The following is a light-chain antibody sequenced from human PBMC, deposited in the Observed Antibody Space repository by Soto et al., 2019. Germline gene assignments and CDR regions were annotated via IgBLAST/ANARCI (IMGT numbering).Light chain of an antibody. CDR1: QSVYNF. CDR3: QQRSNGLT. J-gene: IGKJ4*01. CDR2: DAS. V-gene: IGKV3-11*01. Sequence: PGERATLSCRASQSVYNFLAWYQQKPGQAPRLLVYDASNRATGIPARFSGSGSGTDFTLTISSLEPEDFAVYYCQQRSNGLTFGGGTKVEIK.